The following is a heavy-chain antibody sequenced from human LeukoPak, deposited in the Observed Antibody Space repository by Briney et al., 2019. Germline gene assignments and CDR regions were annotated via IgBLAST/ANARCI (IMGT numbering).Heavy chain of an antibody. CDR3: ARVRYNLDY. CDR2: INHSGSA. Sequence: SETLSLTCAVSGGSFSGYYWSWIRQPPGKGLEWIGEINHSGSANYNPSLKSRVTTSVDMAKNQFSLKMTSVTAADTAVYYCARVRYNLDYWGQGTLVTVSS. V-gene: IGHV4-34*01. J-gene: IGHJ4*02. CDR1: GGSFSGYY. D-gene: IGHD1-1*01.